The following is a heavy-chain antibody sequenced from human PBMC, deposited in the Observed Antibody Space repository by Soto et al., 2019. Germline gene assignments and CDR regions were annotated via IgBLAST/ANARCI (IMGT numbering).Heavy chain of an antibody. CDR3: ARGCSSTSCRCYYYMDV. J-gene: IGHJ6*03. D-gene: IGHD2-2*01. CDR2: IKQDGSEK. V-gene: IGHV3-7*04. Sequence: GGSLRLSCAASGFTFSSYWMSWVRQAPGKGLEWVANIKQDGSEKYYVDSVKGRFTISRDNAKNSLYLQMNSLRAEDTAVYYCARGCSSTSCRCYYYMDVWGKGTTVTVSS. CDR1: GFTFSSYW.